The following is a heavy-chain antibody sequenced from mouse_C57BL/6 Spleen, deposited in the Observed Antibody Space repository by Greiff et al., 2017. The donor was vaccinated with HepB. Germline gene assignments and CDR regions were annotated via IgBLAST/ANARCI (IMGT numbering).Heavy chain of an antibody. CDR2: INPNNGGT. V-gene: IGHV1-26*01. D-gene: IGHD2-12*01. J-gene: IGHJ1*03. CDR1: GYTFTDYY. CDR3: ARKYYSSGYFDV. Sequence: EVQLQQSGPELVKPGASVKISCKASGYTFTDYYMNWVKQSHGKSLEWIGDINPNNGGTSYNQKFKGKATLTVDKSSSTAYMELRSLTSEDSAVYYCARKYYSSGYFDVWGTGTTVTVSS.